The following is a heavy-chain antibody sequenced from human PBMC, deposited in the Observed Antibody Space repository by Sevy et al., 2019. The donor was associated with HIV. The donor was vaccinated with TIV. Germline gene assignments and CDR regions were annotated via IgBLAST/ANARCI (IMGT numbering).Heavy chain of an antibody. CDR3: ARATYYYDTSGPYFFDF. Sequence: GGSLRLSCIASGFTFSNYEMNWVRQAPGKGLEWVSYITSSGSTIYYADSGKGRFTISRDNGKNSLYLQMNSLRAEDTAVYYCARATYYYDTSGPYFFDFWGQGTLVTVSS. J-gene: IGHJ4*02. CDR1: GFTFSNYE. V-gene: IGHV3-48*03. D-gene: IGHD3-22*01. CDR2: ITSSGSTI.